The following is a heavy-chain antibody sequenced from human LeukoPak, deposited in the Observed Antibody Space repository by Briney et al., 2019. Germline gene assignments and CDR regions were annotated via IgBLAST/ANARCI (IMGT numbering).Heavy chain of an antibody. CDR1: GGSIRSYY. D-gene: IGHD7-27*01. CDR2: IYYTGST. CDR3: ARIANWGNDY. Sequence: TSETLSLTCTVSGGSIRSYYWSWIRQPPGKGLEWIGCIYYTGSTNYNSSLKSRVTISVDTSKNQFSLKLTPVTEADTAVYYCARIANWGNDYWGQGTLVTVSS. V-gene: IGHV4-59*08. J-gene: IGHJ4*02.